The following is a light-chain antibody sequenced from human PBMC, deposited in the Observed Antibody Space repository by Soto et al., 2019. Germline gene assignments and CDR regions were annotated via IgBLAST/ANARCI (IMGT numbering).Light chain of an antibody. CDR2: DVS. V-gene: IGLV2-14*01. CDR3: SSYTRSSTFRG. Sequence: QSALTQPASVSGSPGQWITISCTGTSSDFGGYNYVSWYQQHPGKAPKLMIYDVSNRPSGVSNRFSGSKSGNTASLTISGLQAEDEGDYYRSSYTRSSTFRGFGGGTQLTVL. CDR1: SSDFGGYNY. J-gene: IGLJ2*01.